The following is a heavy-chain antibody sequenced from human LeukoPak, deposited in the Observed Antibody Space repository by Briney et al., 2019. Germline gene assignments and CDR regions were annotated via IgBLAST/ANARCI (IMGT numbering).Heavy chain of an antibody. Sequence: PGGSLRLSCAASGFTFSSYAMHWVRQAPGKGLEYVSAISSNGGSTYYANSVKGRFTISRDNSKNTLYLQMGSLRAEDMAVYYCAREGSGYYEGFDYWGQGTLVTVSS. V-gene: IGHV3-64*01. D-gene: IGHD3-22*01. CDR1: GFTFSSYA. CDR2: ISSNGGST. CDR3: AREGSGYYEGFDY. J-gene: IGHJ4*02.